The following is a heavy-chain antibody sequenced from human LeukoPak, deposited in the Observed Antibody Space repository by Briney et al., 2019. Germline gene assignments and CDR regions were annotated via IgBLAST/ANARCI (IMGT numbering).Heavy chain of an antibody. CDR2: ISYDGSNK. CDR3: ARGAHVLRYFDWLLQDAFDI. V-gene: IGHV3-30*04. D-gene: IGHD3-9*01. Sequence: GGSLRLSCAASGFTFSSYAMHWVRQAPGKGLEWVAVISYDGSNKYYADSVKGRFTISRDNSKNTLYLQMNSLRAEDTAVYYCARGAHVLRYFDWLLQDAFDIWGQGTMVTVSS. CDR1: GFTFSSYA. J-gene: IGHJ3*02.